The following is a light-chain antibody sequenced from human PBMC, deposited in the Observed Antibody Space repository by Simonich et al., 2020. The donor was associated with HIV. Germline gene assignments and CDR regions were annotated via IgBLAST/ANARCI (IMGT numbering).Light chain of an antibody. CDR3: QQRSNWPPNT. V-gene: IGKV3-11*01. CDR2: DAS. J-gene: IGKJ5*01. Sequence: EIVLTQSPATLSLSPGEKAPLSCRASQSVSSYLAWYQQKPGQAPRLLIYDASTRATGIPARFSGSGSGTDFTRTISSLEPEDFAVYYGQQRSNWPPNTFGQGTRLEIK. CDR1: QSVSSY.